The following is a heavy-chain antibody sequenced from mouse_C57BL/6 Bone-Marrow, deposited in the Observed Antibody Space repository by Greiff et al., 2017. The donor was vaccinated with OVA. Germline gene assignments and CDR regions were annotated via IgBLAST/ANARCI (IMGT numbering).Heavy chain of an antibody. Sequence: VQLQQSGAELVRPGVSVKISCKASGYTFTGYAMHWVKQSPAQGLEWIGSISPSNSDTNYNQKFKGKATMTVDKSSSTAYMQLSSLTSEDSAVYYCANWSYAMDDWGQGTSVTVSS. J-gene: IGHJ4*01. CDR2: ISPSNSDT. CDR1: GYTFTGYA. V-gene: IGHV1-67*01. CDR3: ANWSYAMDD. D-gene: IGHD4-1*01.